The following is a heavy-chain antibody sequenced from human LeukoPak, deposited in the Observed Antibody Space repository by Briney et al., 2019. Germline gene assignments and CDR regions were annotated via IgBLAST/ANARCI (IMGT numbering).Heavy chain of an antibody. CDR2: IFYSGST. CDR1: GGSISSSNYY. D-gene: IGHD2-8*01. Sequence: SETLSLTCTVSGGSISSSNYYWRWIRQPPGRGLAWIANIFYSGSTYHNLSLKSRVTISLDTSKNQFSLRLSSVTAADTAVYYCARVTNSLAFDIWGQGTMVTVSS. J-gene: IGHJ3*02. V-gene: IGHV4-39*07. CDR3: ARVTNSLAFDI.